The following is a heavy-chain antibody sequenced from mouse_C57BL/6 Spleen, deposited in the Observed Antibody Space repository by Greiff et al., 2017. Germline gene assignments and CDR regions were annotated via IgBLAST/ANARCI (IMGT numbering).Heavy chain of an antibody. D-gene: IGHD1-1*01. CDR2: ISDGGSYT. CDR1: GFTFSSYA. CDR3: ARAGDYYGSSSPGYFDV. Sequence: EVQVVESGRGLVKPGGSLKLSCAASGFTFSSYAMSWVRQTPEKRLEWVATISDGGSYTYYPDNVKGRFTISRDNAKNHLYLQRSHLKAEDTAMYDCARAGDYYGSSSPGYFDVWGTGTTVTVSS. J-gene: IGHJ1*03. V-gene: IGHV5-4*01.